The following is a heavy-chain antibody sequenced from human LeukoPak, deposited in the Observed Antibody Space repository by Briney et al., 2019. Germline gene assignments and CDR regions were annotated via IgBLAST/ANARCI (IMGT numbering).Heavy chain of an antibody. J-gene: IGHJ5*02. V-gene: IGHV4-61*02. CDR2: VSASGIT. CDR1: GDSISSGSYY. Sequence: SQTLSLTCTVSGDSISSGSYYWSWIRQPAGKGLEWIGRVSASGITSYKASLKSRVTISVDTSKKQFSLKLTSVTAADTAVYYCARDGPLGWFDPWGQGTLVTVSS. CDR3: ARDGPLGWFDP.